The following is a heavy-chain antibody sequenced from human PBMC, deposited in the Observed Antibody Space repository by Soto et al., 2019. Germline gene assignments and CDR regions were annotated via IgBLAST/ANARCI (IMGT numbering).Heavy chain of an antibody. CDR2: IYHSGST. Sequence: TLSLTCAVSGGSISSGGYSWSWIRQPPGKGLEGIGYIYHSGSTYYNPSLKSRVTISVDRSKNQFSLKLSSVAEADTAVYYCARDYYDSSGHFHDAFDIWGQGTMVTVSS. J-gene: IGHJ3*02. CDR3: ARDYYDSSGHFHDAFDI. V-gene: IGHV4-30-2*01. CDR1: GGSISSGGYS. D-gene: IGHD3-22*01.